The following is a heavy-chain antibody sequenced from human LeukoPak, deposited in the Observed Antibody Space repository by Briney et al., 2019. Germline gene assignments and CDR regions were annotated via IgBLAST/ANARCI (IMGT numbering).Heavy chain of an antibody. V-gene: IGHV3-30*18. CDR2: ISYDGSNK. J-gene: IGHJ3*02. D-gene: IGHD4-17*01. CDR3: AKKNIDYGDYEGAFDI. CDR1: GFTFSSYG. Sequence: GRSLRLSCAASGFTFSSYGMHWVRQAPSKGLEWVAVISYDGSNKYYADSVKGRFTISRDNSKNTLYLQMNSLRAEDTAVYYCAKKNIDYGDYEGAFDIWGQGTMVTVSS.